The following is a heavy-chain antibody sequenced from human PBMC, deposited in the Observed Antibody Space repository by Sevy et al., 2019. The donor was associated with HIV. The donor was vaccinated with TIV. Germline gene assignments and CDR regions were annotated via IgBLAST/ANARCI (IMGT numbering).Heavy chain of an antibody. CDR2: ISGYNVHT. CDR3: ARTGYSTLDRVAAADSSLDF. Sequence: ASVKVSCKASGYTFITYGITWVRQAPGQGLEWMGWISGYNVHTKYARELQGRVTITTDTSTSTAYLELRSLTSDDTAVYYCARTGYSTLDRVAAADSSLDFWGQGTLDTVSS. CDR1: GYTFITYG. V-gene: IGHV1-18*01. D-gene: IGHD6-13*01. J-gene: IGHJ4*02.